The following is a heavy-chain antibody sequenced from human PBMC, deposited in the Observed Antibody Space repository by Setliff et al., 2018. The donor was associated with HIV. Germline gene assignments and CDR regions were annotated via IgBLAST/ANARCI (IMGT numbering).Heavy chain of an antibody. Sequence: LRLSCAASGFTFSNYSMNWVRQAPGKGLEWVSSISSSSSYIYYADSVKGRFTISRDNAKNSLYLQMNSLRAEDTAVYYCARGWSLLYYDFWSGPNYYYMDVWGKGTTVTVSS. D-gene: IGHD3-3*01. CDR2: ISSSSSYI. CDR1: GFTFSNYS. J-gene: IGHJ6*03. V-gene: IGHV3-21*01. CDR3: ARGWSLLYYDFWSGPNYYYMDV.